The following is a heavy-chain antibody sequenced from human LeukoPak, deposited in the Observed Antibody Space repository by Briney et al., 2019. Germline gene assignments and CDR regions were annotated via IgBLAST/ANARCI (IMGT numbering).Heavy chain of an antibody. Sequence: GAPLKTSCKGSGSRFTSYWIGWVRQLPGKGLEWMGIIYPGDSDTRYSPSFQGQVTISADKSISTAYLQWSSLKASDTAMYYCATNRGYCSSTSCYTDYYMAVWGKGTTVTVSS. CDR1: GSRFTSYW. CDR3: ATNRGYCSSTSCYTDYYMAV. J-gene: IGHJ6*03. D-gene: IGHD2-2*02. V-gene: IGHV5-51*01. CDR2: IYPGDSDT.